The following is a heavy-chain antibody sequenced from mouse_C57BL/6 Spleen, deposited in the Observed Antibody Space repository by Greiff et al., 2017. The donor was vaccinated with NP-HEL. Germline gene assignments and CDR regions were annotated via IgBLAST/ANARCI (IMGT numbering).Heavy chain of an antibody. J-gene: IGHJ3*01. D-gene: IGHD2-1*01. V-gene: IGHV1-61*01. CDR3: ARSGDGNFFAY. CDR2: IYPSDSET. CDR1: GYTFTSYW. Sequence: QVRLQQPGAELVRPGSSVKLSCKASGYTFTSYWMDWVKQRPGQGLEWIGNIYPSDSETHYNQKFKDKATLTVDKSSSTAYMQLSSLTSEDSAVYYCARSGDGNFFAYWGQGTLVTVSA.